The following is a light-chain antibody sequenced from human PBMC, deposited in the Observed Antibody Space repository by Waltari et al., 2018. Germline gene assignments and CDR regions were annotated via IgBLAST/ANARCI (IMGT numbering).Light chain of an antibody. CDR1: QSIVKY. CDR3: QHYVRLPAT. V-gene: IGKV3-20*01. CDR2: HTS. Sequence: EIMLTQSPGTLSLSPGDRATLSCKASQSIVKYLAWYQQKHGQAPRLLIYHTSIRATGIPDRFSGSGSETDFSLTISRLEPEDFAVYYCQHYVRLPATFGQGTNVEIK. J-gene: IGKJ1*01.